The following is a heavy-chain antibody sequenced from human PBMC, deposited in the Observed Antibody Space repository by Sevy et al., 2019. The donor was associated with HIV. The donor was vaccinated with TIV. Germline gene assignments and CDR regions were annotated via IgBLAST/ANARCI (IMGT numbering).Heavy chain of an antibody. CDR1: GFTFSSYG. J-gene: IGHJ6*03. D-gene: IGHD4-17*01. V-gene: IGHV3-30*02. Sequence: GESLKISCAASGFTFSSYGMHWVRQAPGKGLEWVAFIRYDGSNKYYADSVKGRFTISRDNSKNTLYLQMNSLRAEDTAVYYCAKDNYYGGNSGYYYYYYMDVWGKGTTVTVSS. CDR3: AKDNYYGGNSGYYYYYYMDV. CDR2: IRYDGSNK.